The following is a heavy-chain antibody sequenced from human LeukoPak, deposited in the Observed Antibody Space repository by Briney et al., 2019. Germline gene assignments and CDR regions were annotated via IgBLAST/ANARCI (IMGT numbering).Heavy chain of an antibody. Sequence: ASVKVSCKASGYTFTGYYMHWVRQAPGQGLEWMGWINPNSGGTNYAQKFQGRATMTRDTSISTAYMELSRLRSDDTAVYYCARGGYGSGSDDAFDIWGQGTMVTVSS. CDR1: GYTFTGYY. CDR2: INPNSGGT. D-gene: IGHD3-10*01. V-gene: IGHV1-2*02. J-gene: IGHJ3*02. CDR3: ARGGYGSGSDDAFDI.